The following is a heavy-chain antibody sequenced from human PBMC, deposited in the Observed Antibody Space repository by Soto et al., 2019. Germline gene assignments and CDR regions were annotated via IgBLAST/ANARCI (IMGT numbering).Heavy chain of an antibody. V-gene: IGHV3-11*06. Sequence: PGGSLRLSCAASGFTFSDYYMSWIRQAPGEGRQWGSYVSSSSSYTYYADSVKGRFTISRDNAKNTLYLQMNSLRAEDTAVYYCASRSSYIVEDAAFDYWGQGTLVTVSS. J-gene: IGHJ4*02. CDR2: VSSSSSYT. CDR1: GFTFSDYY. D-gene: IGHD5-12*01. CDR3: ASRSSYIVEDAAFDY.